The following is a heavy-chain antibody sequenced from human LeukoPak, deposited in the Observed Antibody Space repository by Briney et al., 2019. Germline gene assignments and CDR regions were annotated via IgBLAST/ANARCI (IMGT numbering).Heavy chain of an antibody. CDR2: ISWNSGSI. CDR3: AKDMGQQLDYFDY. J-gene: IGHJ4*02. CDR1: GFTFDDYA. Sequence: GGSLRLSCAASGFTFDDYAMHWVRQAPGKGLEWVSGISWNSGSIGYADSVKGRFTISRDNAENFLYLQMNSLRAEDTALYYCAKDMGQQLDYFDYWGQGTLVTVSS. V-gene: IGHV3-9*01. D-gene: IGHD6-13*01.